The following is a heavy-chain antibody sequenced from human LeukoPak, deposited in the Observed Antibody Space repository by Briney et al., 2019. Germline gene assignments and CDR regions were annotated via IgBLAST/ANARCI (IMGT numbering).Heavy chain of an antibody. J-gene: IGHJ4*02. V-gene: IGHV3-74*01. Sequence: GGSLRLSCAASGFTFSSYWMHWVRQAPGKGLVWVSRINSDGSSTSYADSVKGRFTISRDNAKNTLYLQMNSLRAEDTAVYYCARAMGGCSGGSCYSVVGDYWGQGTLVTVSS. CDR1: GFTFSSYW. D-gene: IGHD2-15*01. CDR2: INSDGSST. CDR3: ARAMGGCSGGSCYSVVGDY.